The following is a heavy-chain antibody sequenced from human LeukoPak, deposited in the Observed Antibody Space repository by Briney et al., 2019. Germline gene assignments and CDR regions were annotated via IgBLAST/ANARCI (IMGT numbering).Heavy chain of an antibody. Sequence: GGSLRLSCAASGFTFRYYAMHWVRQAPGKGLEWVAVISNDGSIQYYTDSVKGRFIISRDDSKNRMYLQMNSLRVDDTALYYCARGPDPVVRGPRRAFDLWGQGTRVTVSS. J-gene: IGHJ3*01. CDR3: ARGPDPVVRGPRRAFDL. D-gene: IGHD3-10*01. V-gene: IGHV3-30-3*01. CDR2: ISNDGSIQ. CDR1: GFTFRYYA.